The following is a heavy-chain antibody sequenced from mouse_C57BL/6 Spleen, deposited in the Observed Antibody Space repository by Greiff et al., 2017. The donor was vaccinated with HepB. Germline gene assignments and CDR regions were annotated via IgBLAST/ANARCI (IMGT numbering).Heavy chain of an antibody. V-gene: IGHV1-59*01. CDR2: IDPSDSYT. CDR3: ARETFHYFDY. CDR1: GYTFTSYW. Sequence: QVQLQQPGAELVRPGTSVKLSCKASGYTFTSYWMHWVKQRPGQGLEWIGVIDPSDSYTNYNQKFKGKATLTVDTSSSTAYMQLSSLTSEDSAVYDCARETFHYFDYWGQGTTLTVSS. J-gene: IGHJ2*01.